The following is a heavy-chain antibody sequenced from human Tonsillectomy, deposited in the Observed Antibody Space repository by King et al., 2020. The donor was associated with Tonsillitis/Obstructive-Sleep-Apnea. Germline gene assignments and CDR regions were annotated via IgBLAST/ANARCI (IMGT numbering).Heavy chain of an antibody. Sequence: VQLQQWGAGLLKPSETLSLTCAVYGGSFSYYYWNWIRQSPGKGLEWIGEINHSGSTNYNPSLKSRVTISVDTSKNQFSLKLSSVTAADTAVYYCARCPDYDFLTGDDYYYYYGMDVWGQGTTVTVSS. V-gene: IGHV4-34*01. CDR3: ARCPDYDFLTGDDYYYYYGMDV. CDR2: INHSGST. CDR1: GGSFSYYY. J-gene: IGHJ6*02. D-gene: IGHD3-9*01.